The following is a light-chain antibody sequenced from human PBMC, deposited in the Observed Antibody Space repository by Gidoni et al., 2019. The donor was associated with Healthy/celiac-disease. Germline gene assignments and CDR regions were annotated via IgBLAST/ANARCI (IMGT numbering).Light chain of an antibody. CDR3: QAWDSGTVV. Sequence: SSELTQPPSVSVSPGQTASITCSGDELGNKYACWYQQKPGQSPVLVIFQDTKRPSGIPERFSGSNSGNTATLTISGTQAMDEADYYCQAWDSGTVVFGGGTKLTVL. V-gene: IGLV3-1*01. CDR2: QDT. CDR1: ELGNKY. J-gene: IGLJ3*02.